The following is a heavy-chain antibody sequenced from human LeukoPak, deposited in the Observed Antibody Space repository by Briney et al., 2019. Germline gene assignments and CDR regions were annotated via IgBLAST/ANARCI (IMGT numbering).Heavy chain of an antibody. J-gene: IGHJ3*02. V-gene: IGHV1-69*04. CDR1: GGTFSSYA. CDR2: IIPILGIA. CDR3: AREMVRGVIPFDAFDI. Sequence: GASVKVSCKASGGTFSSYAISWARQAPGQGLEWMGRIIPILGIANYAQKFQGRVTITADKSTSTAYMELSSLRSEDTAVYYCAREMVRGVIPFDAFDIWGQGTMVTVSS. D-gene: IGHD3-10*01.